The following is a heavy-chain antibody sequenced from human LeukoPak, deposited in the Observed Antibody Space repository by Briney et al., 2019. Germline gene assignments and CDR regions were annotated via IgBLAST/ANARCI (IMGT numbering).Heavy chain of an antibody. CDR1: GYTFTGYY. J-gene: IGHJ6*03. V-gene: IGHV1-8*02. CDR3: ATMPLAAARKPNYYYYYMDV. Sequence: ASVKVSCKASGYTFTGYYMHWVRQATGQRLEWMGWMSPNSGKTGYAQKFQGRVTMTRDTSIDTAYMELSSLRSEDTAVYYCATMPLAAARKPNYYYYYMDVWGKGTTVTVSS. CDR2: MSPNSGKT. D-gene: IGHD6-13*01.